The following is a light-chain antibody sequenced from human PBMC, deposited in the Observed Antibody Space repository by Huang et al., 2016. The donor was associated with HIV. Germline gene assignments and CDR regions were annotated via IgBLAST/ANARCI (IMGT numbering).Light chain of an antibody. Sequence: EIVLVQSPVTMSLSQGERATVACRARQSVGVYLAWYQQKAGQRPRLLIYNASSRAPGIPARFSGSGSGTDFTLSISSLEPEDFSVYYCQQRSDWPPTFGRGTKVEI. CDR3: QQRSDWPPT. CDR1: QSVGVY. V-gene: IGKV3-11*01. J-gene: IGKJ1*01. CDR2: NAS.